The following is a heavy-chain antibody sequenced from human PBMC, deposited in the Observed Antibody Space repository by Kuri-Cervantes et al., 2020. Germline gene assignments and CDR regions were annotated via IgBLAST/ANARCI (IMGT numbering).Heavy chain of an antibody. V-gene: IGHV4-39*01. Sequence: SETLSLTCTVSGGSISSSSYYWGWIRQPPGKGLEWIGSIYYSGSTYYNPSLKSRVTISVDTSKNQFSLKLSSVTAADTAVHYCARPSPSGYSSGWSYFDYWGQGTLVTVSS. D-gene: IGHD6-19*01. J-gene: IGHJ4*02. CDR1: GGSISSSSYY. CDR2: IYYSGST. CDR3: ARPSPSGYSSGWSYFDY.